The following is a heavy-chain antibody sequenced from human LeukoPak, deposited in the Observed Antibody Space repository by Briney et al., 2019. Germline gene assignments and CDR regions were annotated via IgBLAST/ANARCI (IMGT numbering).Heavy chain of an antibody. CDR3: ARDPYSSGWIDY. Sequence: SETQSLTCAVYGGSFSGYYWSWIRQPPGKGLEWIGEINHSGSTNYNPSLKSRVTISVDTSKNQFSLKLSSVTAADTAVYYCARDPYSSGWIDYWGQGTLVTVSS. CDR2: INHSGST. D-gene: IGHD6-19*01. V-gene: IGHV4-34*01. CDR1: GGSFSGYY. J-gene: IGHJ4*02.